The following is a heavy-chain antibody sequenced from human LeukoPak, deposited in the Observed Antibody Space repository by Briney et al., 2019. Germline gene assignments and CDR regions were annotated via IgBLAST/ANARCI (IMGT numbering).Heavy chain of an antibody. Sequence: GGSLRLSCAASGFTLSSNAMNWVRQALGKGLEWVSGISGSGGSTYYADSVKGRFTISRDNSKNTLYLQMNSLRAEDTAVYYCAKGGNPYYDILTGYYPGWGQGTLVTVSS. CDR1: GFTLSSNA. J-gene: IGHJ4*02. V-gene: IGHV3-23*01. CDR2: ISGSGGST. D-gene: IGHD3-9*01. CDR3: AKGGNPYYDILTGYYPG.